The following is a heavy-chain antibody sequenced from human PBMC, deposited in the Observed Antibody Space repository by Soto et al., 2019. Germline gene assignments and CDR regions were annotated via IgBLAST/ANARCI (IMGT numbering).Heavy chain of an antibody. CDR1: GFTFNSYT. Sequence: PGGSLRLSCAASGFTFNSYTMSWVRQDPGKGLEWVSSISSSGGSTYYADSVKGRFTISRDNPKNTLYLQMNSLRAEDTAVYYCAKVATPLQYYFDYWGQGTLVTVSS. CDR2: ISSSGGST. J-gene: IGHJ4*02. V-gene: IGHV3-23*01. CDR3: AKVATPLQYYFDY. D-gene: IGHD2-15*01.